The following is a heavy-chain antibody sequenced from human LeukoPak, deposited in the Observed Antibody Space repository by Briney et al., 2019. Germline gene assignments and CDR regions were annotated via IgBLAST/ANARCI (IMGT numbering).Heavy chain of an antibody. CDR1: GFTFSSYA. V-gene: IGHV3-30*04. J-gene: IGHJ3*02. CDR2: ISYDGSNK. CDR3: ARYCSSTSCYGAFDI. Sequence: GGSLRLSCAASGFTFSSYAMHWVRQAPGKGLEWVAVISYDGSNKYYADSVKGRFTISRDNSKNTLYLQMNSLRAEDTAVYYCARYCSSTSCYGAFDIWGQGTMVTVSS. D-gene: IGHD2-2*01.